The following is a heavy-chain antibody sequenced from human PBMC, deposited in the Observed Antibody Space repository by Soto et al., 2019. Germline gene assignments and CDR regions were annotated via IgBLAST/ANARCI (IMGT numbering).Heavy chain of an antibody. J-gene: IGHJ6*03. D-gene: IGHD3-3*01. CDR2: IKSKTDGGTT. V-gene: IGHV3-15*01. CDR3: TPSFVRPRSITIFGGDPTGYYYMDV. Sequence: GGSLRLSCAASGFTFSNAWMSWVRQAPGKGLEWVGRIKSKTDGGTTDYAAPVKGRFTISRDDSKNTLYLQMNSLKTEDTAVYYCTPSFVRPRSITIFGGDPTGYYYMDVWGKGTTVTVSS. CDR1: GFTFSNAW.